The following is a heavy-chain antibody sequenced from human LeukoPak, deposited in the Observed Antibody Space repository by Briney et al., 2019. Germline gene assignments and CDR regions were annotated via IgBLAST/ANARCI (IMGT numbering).Heavy chain of an antibody. CDR3: ARVWKWELLGGGYYFDY. CDR2: IYYTGST. Sequence: SETLSLTCTVSGDSISSYYWSWIRQPPGKGLEWIGYIYYTGSTNYSPSLKSRVTISADTSKNQYSLKLTSVTAADTAVYYCARVWKWELLGGGYYFDYWGQGTLVTVSS. CDR1: GDSISSYY. V-gene: IGHV4-59*01. J-gene: IGHJ4*02. D-gene: IGHD1-26*01.